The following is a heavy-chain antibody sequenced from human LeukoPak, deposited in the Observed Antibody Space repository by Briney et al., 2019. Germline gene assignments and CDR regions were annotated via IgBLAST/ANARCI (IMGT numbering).Heavy chain of an antibody. D-gene: IGHD3-22*01. J-gene: IGHJ5*02. CDR2: INHSGST. CDR1: GGSFSGYY. CDR3: ARPPYYDSSGYYKT. Sequence: SETLSLTCAVYGGSFSGYYWSWIRQPPGKGLEWIGEINHSGSTNYNPSLKSRVTISVDTSKNQFSLKLSSVTAAGTAVYYCARPPYYDSSGYYKTWGQGTLVTVSS. V-gene: IGHV4-34*01.